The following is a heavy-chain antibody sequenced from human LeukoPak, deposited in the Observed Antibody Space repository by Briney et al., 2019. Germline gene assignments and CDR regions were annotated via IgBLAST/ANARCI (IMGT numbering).Heavy chain of an antibody. CDR3: ARQDLAVSGIDY. V-gene: IGHV4-39*01. D-gene: IGHD6-19*01. Sequence: PSETLSLTCTVSGGSISSGSHYWGWIRQPPGKGLEWIGSIYYSGTTYYSPSVKSRVTISLDKSKDQFSLKLNFVTAADTAVYYCARQDLAVSGIDYWSQGALVTVSS. CDR1: GGSISSGSHY. J-gene: IGHJ4*02. CDR2: IYYSGTT.